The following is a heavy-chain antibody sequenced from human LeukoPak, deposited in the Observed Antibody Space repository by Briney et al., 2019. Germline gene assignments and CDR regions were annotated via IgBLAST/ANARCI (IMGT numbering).Heavy chain of an antibody. J-gene: IGHJ4*02. CDR2: IYYSGST. V-gene: IGHV4-39*01. Sequence: SETLSLTCTVSGGSISSSSYFWGWIRQPPGKGLEWIGSIYYSGSTYYNPSLKSRVTISVDTSKNQFSLKLSSVTAADTAVYYCARLLLWFGETGFLDYWGQGTLVTVSS. CDR3: ARLLLWFGETGFLDY. CDR1: GGSISSSSYF. D-gene: IGHD3-10*01.